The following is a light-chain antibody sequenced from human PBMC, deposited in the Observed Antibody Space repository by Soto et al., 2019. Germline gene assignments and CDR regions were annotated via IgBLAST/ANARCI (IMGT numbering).Light chain of an antibody. CDR1: QSVTTSY. CDR2: GAS. J-gene: IGKJ1*01. CDR3: QHHAGSPA. Sequence: EIVLTQSPGTLSLSPGERATLSCRASQSVTTSYLAWYQQKPGQAPRLLIYGASSRATGIPERFSGSGSGTDFTLTISRLDPEDFGMYYCQHHAGSPAFGQGTKVDI. V-gene: IGKV3-20*01.